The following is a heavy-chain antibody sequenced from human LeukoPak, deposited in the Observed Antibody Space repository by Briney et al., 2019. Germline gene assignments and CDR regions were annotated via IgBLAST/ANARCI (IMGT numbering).Heavy chain of an antibody. Sequence: SETLSLTCTVSGGSISNSIYYWGWIRQPPGKGLEWIGYIYHSGSTYYNPSLKSRVTISVDRSKNQFSLKLSSVTAADTAVYYCARAWNDYGDRLAFDIWGQGTMVTVSS. V-gene: IGHV4-30-2*01. D-gene: IGHD4-17*01. CDR2: IYHSGST. J-gene: IGHJ3*02. CDR3: ARAWNDYGDRLAFDI. CDR1: GGSISNSIYY.